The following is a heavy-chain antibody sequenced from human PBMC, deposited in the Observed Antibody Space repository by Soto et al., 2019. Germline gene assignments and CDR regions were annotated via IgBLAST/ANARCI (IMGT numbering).Heavy chain of an antibody. Sequence: GGALRLSCAASGFTFSSYGMHWVRQAPGKGLGGGAGIWYDGSNKYYADSVQGRFTISRDNSKNTLYLQMNSLRAEDTPVYYCAKCPLTAAGFDYWGQGTLVTVSS. D-gene: IGHD6-13*01. V-gene: IGHV3-33*06. J-gene: IGHJ4*02. CDR1: GFTFSSYG. CDR2: IWYDGSNK. CDR3: AKCPLTAAGFDY.